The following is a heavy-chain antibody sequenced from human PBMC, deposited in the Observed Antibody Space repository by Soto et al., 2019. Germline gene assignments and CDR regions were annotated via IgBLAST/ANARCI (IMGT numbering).Heavy chain of an antibody. J-gene: IGHJ5*02. CDR1: GGSFSGYY. D-gene: IGHD5-18*01. V-gene: IGHV4-34*01. Sequence: VQLQQWGAGLLKPSETLSLTCAVYGGSFSGYYWSWIRQPPRKGLEWIGEINHSGSTNYNPSLKSRVTISVDTSKNQFSLKLSSVTAADTAVYYYARGRNGYSYGYNWFDPWGQGTLVTVSS. CDR3: ARGRNGYSYGYNWFDP. CDR2: INHSGST.